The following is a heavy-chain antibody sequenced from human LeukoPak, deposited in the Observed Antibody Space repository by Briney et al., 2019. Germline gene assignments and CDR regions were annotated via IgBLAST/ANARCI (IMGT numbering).Heavy chain of an antibody. D-gene: IGHD3-3*01. V-gene: IGHV4-59*08. CDR3: ARHFAGPGTYTPYYGMDV. J-gene: IGHJ6*02. CDR2: IYYSGST. Sequence: SETLSLTCTVSGGSISSYYWTWIRQPPGKGLEWIGYIYYSGSTNYNPSLKSRVTISVDTSKKHLSLKLSSVPAADTAVYYCARHFAGPGTYTPYYGMDVWGQGTTVTVS. CDR1: GGSISSYY.